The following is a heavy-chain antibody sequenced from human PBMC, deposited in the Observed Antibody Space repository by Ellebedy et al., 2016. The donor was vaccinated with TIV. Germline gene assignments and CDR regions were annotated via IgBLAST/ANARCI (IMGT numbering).Heavy chain of an antibody. D-gene: IGHD3-10*01. Sequence: AASVKVSCKALGYTFTSYAMHWVRQAPGQRLEWMGWINAGNGHTKYSQNFQGRVTITSDTSASTAYMELSSLRSEDTAVYYCARGPILWFGELLDYWGQGTLVTISS. V-gene: IGHV1-3*01. CDR1: GYTFTSYA. CDR3: ARGPILWFGELLDY. J-gene: IGHJ4*02. CDR2: INAGNGHT.